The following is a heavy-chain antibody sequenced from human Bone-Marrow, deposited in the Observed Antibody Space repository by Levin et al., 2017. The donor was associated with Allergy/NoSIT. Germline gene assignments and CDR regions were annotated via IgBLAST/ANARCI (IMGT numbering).Heavy chain of an antibody. CDR2: IYSGGST. J-gene: IGHJ6*02. D-gene: IGHD3-16*01. CDR3: ASSPPFRYYYYGMDV. CDR1: GFTISSNY. Sequence: PGGSLRLSCAASGFTISSNYMSWVRQAPGKGLEWVSVIYSGGSTYYADSVKGRFTISRDNSKNTLYLQMNSLRAEDTAVYYCASSPPFRYYYYGMDVWGQGTTVTVSS. V-gene: IGHV3-53*01.